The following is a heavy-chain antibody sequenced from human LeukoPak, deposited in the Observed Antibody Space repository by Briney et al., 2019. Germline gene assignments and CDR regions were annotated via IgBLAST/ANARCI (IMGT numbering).Heavy chain of an antibody. CDR2: IYDNGSP. Sequence: SQTLSLTCAVSGDSISRTGSISRDGYYWSWIRQAPGKGLEWIAYIYDNGSPYYKPSLKSRVTISVDTSKNQFSLKLSSVTAADTAVYYCARPDTASRDAFDIWGQGTMVTVSS. CDR1: GDSISRTGSISRDGYY. V-gene: IGHV4-30-2*02. J-gene: IGHJ3*02. CDR3: ARPDTASRDAFDI. D-gene: IGHD5-18*01.